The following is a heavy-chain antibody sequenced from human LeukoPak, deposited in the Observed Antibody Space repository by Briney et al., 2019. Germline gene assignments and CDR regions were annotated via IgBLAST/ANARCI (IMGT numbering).Heavy chain of an antibody. CDR1: GFTFSSSS. Sequence: GGSLRLSCAASGFTFSSSSMNWVRQAPGKGLEWVSSISSSSSYIYYADSVKGRFTISRDNAKNSLYLQMNSLRAEDTAVYYCARGVVGATSNYYYYYGMDVWGQGTTVTVSS. CDR2: ISSSSSYI. D-gene: IGHD1-26*01. CDR3: ARGVVGATSNYYYYYGMDV. V-gene: IGHV3-21*01. J-gene: IGHJ6*02.